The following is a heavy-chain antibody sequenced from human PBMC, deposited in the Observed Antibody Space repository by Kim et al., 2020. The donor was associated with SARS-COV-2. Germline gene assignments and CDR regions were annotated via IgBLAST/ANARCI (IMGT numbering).Heavy chain of an antibody. CDR1: GFTFSSYG. CDR3: ANWAASGSYYMVLGYYYMDV. D-gene: IGHD3-10*01. CDR2: ISYDGSNK. J-gene: IGHJ6*03. Sequence: GGSLRLSCAASGFTFSSYGMHWVRQAPGKGLEWVAVISYDGSNKYYADSVKGRFTISRDNSKNTLYLQMNSLRAEDTAVYYCANWAASGSYYMVLGYYYMDVWGKGTTVTVSS. V-gene: IGHV3-30*18.